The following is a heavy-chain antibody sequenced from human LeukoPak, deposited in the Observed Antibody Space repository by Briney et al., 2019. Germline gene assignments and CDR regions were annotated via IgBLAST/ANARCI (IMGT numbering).Heavy chain of an antibody. Sequence: SQTLSLTCTVSGVSISSGDYYWSWIRQPPGKGLEWIGYIYYSGSTYYNPSLKSRVTISVDTSKNQFSLKLSSVTAADTAVYYCARGPWCSSTSCPAEYFQHWGQGTLVTVSS. D-gene: IGHD2-2*01. CDR3: ARGPWCSSTSCPAEYFQH. CDR2: IYYSGST. CDR1: GVSISSGDYY. J-gene: IGHJ1*01. V-gene: IGHV4-30-4*01.